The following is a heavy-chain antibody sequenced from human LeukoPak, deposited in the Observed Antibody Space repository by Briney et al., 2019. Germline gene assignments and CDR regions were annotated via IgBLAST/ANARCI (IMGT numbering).Heavy chain of an antibody. CDR2: IKTDGSTT. CDR1: GFTFSSSW. D-gene: IGHD3-10*01. J-gene: IGHJ4*02. V-gene: IGHV3-74*01. Sequence: QPGGSLRLSCAVSGFTFSSSWMHWVRQAPGKGLVWVSHIKTDGSTTAYADSVKGRFTISRDNSRSTLYLQMNSLRPEDTAIYYCAREGYYGSGSPPSLYFDYWGQGTLVTVSS. CDR3: AREGYYGSGSPPSLYFDY.